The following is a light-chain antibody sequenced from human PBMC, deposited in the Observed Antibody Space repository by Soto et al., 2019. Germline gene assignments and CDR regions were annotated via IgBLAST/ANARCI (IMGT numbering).Light chain of an antibody. CDR2: EVS. CDR1: SSDVGAYNY. J-gene: IGLJ1*01. CDR3: SSYAGNNYFV. Sequence: QSVLTQPPSASGSPGQSVTISCTGTSSDVGAYNYVSWYQQHPGKAPKLMIYEVSQRPSGVPDRFSGSKSGNTASLTVSGLQAEDEADYYCSSYAGNNYFVFGPGTKLT. V-gene: IGLV2-8*01.